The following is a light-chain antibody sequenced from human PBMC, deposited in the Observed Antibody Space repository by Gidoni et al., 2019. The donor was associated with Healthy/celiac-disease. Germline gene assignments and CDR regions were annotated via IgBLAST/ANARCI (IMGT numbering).Light chain of an antibody. CDR3: QQYYPFT. CDR2: DAS. J-gene: IGKJ3*01. Sequence: DIQITQSPSYLSASVGDRVTITCQASHHISNYLNWYQQKPGKTPKHLIYDASNLETWVPSRFRGSGSWTDFTFTIRSLHPEDISSYYCQQYYPFTFGPGTKVEIK. CDR1: HHISNY. V-gene: IGKV1-33*01.